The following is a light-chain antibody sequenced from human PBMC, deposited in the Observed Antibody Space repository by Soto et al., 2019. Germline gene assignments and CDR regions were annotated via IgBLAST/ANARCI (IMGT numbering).Light chain of an antibody. J-gene: IGLJ1*01. Sequence: QSALTEPASVSGSPGQSITISCTGTSSDVGTYNYVSWYQQHPGKAPKVMIYEVTYRPSGVSNRFSGSKSGNTASLTISGLXAEDEAEYYCSSYTGSSTLYVSGTGTKVTVL. CDR2: EVT. CDR1: SSDVGTYNY. V-gene: IGLV2-14*01. CDR3: SSYTGSSTLYV.